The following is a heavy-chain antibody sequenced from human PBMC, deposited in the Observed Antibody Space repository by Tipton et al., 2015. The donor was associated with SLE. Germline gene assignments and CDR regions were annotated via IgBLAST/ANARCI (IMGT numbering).Heavy chain of an antibody. CDR1: GFTVSSNY. CDR2: ISGSGGST. Sequence: SLRLSCAASGFTVSSNYMSWVRQAPGKGLEWVSVISGSGGSTYYADSVKGRFTISRDNSKNTLYLQMNSLRAEDTAVYYCAKDRTLRFLEWSGAFDIWGQGTMVTVSS. D-gene: IGHD3-3*01. CDR3: AKDRTLRFLEWSGAFDI. V-gene: IGHV3-23*01. J-gene: IGHJ3*02.